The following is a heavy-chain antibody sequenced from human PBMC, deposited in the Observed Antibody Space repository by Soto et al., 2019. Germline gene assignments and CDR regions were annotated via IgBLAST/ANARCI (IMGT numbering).Heavy chain of an antibody. J-gene: IGHJ4*02. V-gene: IGHV3-72*01. CDR1: GFTLSDDY. D-gene: IGHD3-16*01. Sequence: EVQLGESGGGLVQPGVSLRLSCAASGFTLSDDYMDWVRQAPGKGLEGVGRSRNKGNSYTTEYAPSVKGRFTISRDAPKKSLYLKMNRLSTEDTAVYYCTKWLSGWGDWGPGTLVTVSS. CDR2: SRNKGNSYTT. CDR3: TKWLSGWGD.